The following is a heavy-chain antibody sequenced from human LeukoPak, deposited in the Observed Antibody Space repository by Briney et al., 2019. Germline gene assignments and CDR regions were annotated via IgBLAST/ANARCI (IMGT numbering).Heavy chain of an antibody. J-gene: IGHJ4*02. Sequence: GGSLRLSCAASGFTFSSYAMSWVRQAPGKGLEWVSAISGSGGSTYYADSVKGRFTISRDNSKNTLYLQMNSLRAEATAVYYCAKDGRYGYQGGGSPYYFDYWGQGTLVTVSS. CDR1: GFTFSSYA. V-gene: IGHV3-23*01. CDR3: AKDGRYGYQGGGSPYYFDY. D-gene: IGHD2-2*01. CDR2: ISGSGGST.